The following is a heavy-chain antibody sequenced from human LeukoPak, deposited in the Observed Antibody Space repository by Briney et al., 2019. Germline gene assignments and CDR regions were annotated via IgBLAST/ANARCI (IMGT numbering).Heavy chain of an antibody. CDR3: ARAPGTMIVVDY. D-gene: IGHD3-22*01. CDR2: TSFDGSEN. V-gene: IGHV3-30*04. J-gene: IGHJ4*02. Sequence: GGSLRLSCAASGFTFSSYAMHWVRQAPGKGLKWVAVTSFDGSENYYADSVKGRFTISRDNSKNTLYLQMNSLRPDDTAVYYCARAPGTMIVVDYWGQGTLVTVSS. CDR1: GFTFSSYA.